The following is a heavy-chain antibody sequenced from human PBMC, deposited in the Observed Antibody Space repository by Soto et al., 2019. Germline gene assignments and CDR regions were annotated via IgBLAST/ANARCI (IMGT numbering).Heavy chain of an antibody. V-gene: IGHV3-21*01. CDR2: ISSSSSYL. J-gene: IGHJ5*02. CDR3: ARDQPAIVPARSAWVDP. Sequence: PGGSLRLSCAASGFTFRSYSMNWVRQDPGKGLEWVSSISSSSSYLYYADSVKGRFTISRDDAKNSLYLQVNSLRAEDTAVYYCARDQPAIVPARSAWVDPWGQGTLVTVSS. CDR1: GFTFRSYS. D-gene: IGHD2-2*01.